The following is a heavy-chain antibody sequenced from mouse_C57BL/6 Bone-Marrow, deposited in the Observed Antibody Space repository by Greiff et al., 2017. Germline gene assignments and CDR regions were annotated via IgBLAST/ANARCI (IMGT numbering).Heavy chain of an antibody. V-gene: IGHV1-26*01. CDR2: INPNNGGN. Sequence: VQLQQSGPELVKPGASVKISCKASGYTFTDYYMNWVKQSHGKSLEWIGDINPNNGGNSYNQRFKGNATLTVEKSSSTAYMERRSLTSEDSAVYYCARRGYGSSYAMDYWGQGTSVTVSS. CDR1: GYTFTDYY. CDR3: ARRGYGSSYAMDY. J-gene: IGHJ4*01. D-gene: IGHD1-1*01.